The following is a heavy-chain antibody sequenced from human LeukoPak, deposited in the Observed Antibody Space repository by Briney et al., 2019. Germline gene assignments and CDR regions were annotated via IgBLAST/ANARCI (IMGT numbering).Heavy chain of an antibody. J-gene: IGHJ4*02. CDR2: IYYSGST. CDR1: GGSISSYY. CDR3: ATKGGYPYYFDY. D-gene: IGHD3-22*01. V-gene: IGHV4-59*01. Sequence: SETLSLTCTVSGGSISSYYWSWIRQPPGKGLEWIGYIYYSGSTNYNPSLKSRFTISVDTSKNQFSLKLSSVTAADTAVYYCATKGGYPYYFDYWGQGTLVTVSS.